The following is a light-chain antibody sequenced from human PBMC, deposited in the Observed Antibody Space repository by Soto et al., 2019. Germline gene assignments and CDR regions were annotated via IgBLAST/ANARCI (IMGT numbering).Light chain of an antibody. Sequence: GDRVTITCRARQRIRSWWAGYQQKPGKAPKFRIYDGSTLESGFPARCSGSGSRADFTLTISRLEPEDFAVYFCQHYGNSLWTFGQGTKV. V-gene: IGKV1-5*01. J-gene: IGKJ1*01. CDR2: DGS. CDR3: QHYGNSLWT. CDR1: QRIRSW.